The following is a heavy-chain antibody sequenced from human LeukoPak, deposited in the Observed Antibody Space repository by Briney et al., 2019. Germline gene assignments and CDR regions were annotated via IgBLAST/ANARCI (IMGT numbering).Heavy chain of an antibody. CDR3: ARDGYRERPAFFDWLFKQEYYFDY. J-gene: IGHJ4*02. Sequence: GASVKVSCKASGYTFTSYYMHWVRQAPGQGLEWMGIINPSGGSTSYAQKFQGRVTMTRDTSTSTVYMELSSLRSEDTAVYYCARDGYRERPAFFDWLFKQEYYFDYWGQGTLVTVSS. CDR1: GYTFTSYY. V-gene: IGHV1-46*01. CDR2: INPSGGST. D-gene: IGHD3-9*01.